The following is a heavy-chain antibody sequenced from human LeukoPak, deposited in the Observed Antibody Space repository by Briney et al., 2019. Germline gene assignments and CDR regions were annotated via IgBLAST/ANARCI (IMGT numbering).Heavy chain of an antibody. Sequence: VASVKVSCKASGGTFSSYAISWVRQAPGQGLEWMGGIIPIFGKANYAQKFQGRVTITTDESTSTAYMELSSLRSEDTAVYYCARVHYDFWSGYYLGFDPWGQGTLVTVSS. CDR1: GGTFSSYA. D-gene: IGHD3-3*01. CDR3: ARVHYDFWSGYYLGFDP. CDR2: IIPIFGKA. J-gene: IGHJ5*02. V-gene: IGHV1-69*05.